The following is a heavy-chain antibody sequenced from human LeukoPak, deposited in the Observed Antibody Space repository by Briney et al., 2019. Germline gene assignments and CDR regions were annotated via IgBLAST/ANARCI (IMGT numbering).Heavy chain of an antibody. CDR1: GYTFTGYY. J-gene: IGHJ6*03. D-gene: IGHD2-2*01. CDR2: INPNSGDT. V-gene: IGHV1-2*02. Sequence: GASVKVSCKASGYTFTGYYIHWVRQAPGQGLEWMGWINPNSGDTNYAQKFQGRVTMTRDTSISTAYMELSRLTSDDTAVYYCARGVVGTYYYYYMDAWGKGTTVTVSS. CDR3: ARGVVGTYYYYYMDA.